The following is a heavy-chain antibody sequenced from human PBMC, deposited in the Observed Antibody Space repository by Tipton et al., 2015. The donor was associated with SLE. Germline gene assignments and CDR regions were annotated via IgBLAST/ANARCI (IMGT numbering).Heavy chain of an antibody. J-gene: IGHJ4*02. CDR2: INPGGGGT. Sequence: QSGAEVKKPGASVKVSCKSSGYTFTAYYMHWVRQAPGQGLEWMGIINPGGGGTNYAQKFQGRVTVAMDTSTTTVYMELNSLRSDDTAVYYCAREAPNTCYFDSWGQGTLVTVSS. V-gene: IGHV1-46*01. CDR3: AREAPNTCYFDS. CDR1: GYTFTAYY. D-gene: IGHD2-8*01.